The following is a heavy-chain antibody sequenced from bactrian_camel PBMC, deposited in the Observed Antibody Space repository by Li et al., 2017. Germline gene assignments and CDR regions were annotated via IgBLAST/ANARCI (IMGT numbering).Heavy chain of an antibody. D-gene: IGHD5*01. Sequence: HVQLVESGGGSVQAGGSLSLSCVVSQYTERTNCVGWFRQAPGKGLEWVSSISSGGVIKDYAGSVKGRFTISRDDAKNTLYLQLNSLKTEDSGVYYCATKRWGARGSLMGQGTQVTVS. CDR1: QYTERTNC. V-gene: IGHV3S1*01. CDR2: ISSGGVIK. J-gene: IGHJ4*01.